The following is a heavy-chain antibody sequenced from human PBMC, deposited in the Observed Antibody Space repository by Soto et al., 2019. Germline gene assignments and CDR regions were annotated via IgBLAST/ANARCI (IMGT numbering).Heavy chain of an antibody. J-gene: IGHJ4*02. CDR1: GFTFSTDS. CDR3: ARFFGSGFDY. CDR2: ISTIGSTR. V-gene: IGHV3-48*02. D-gene: IGHD6-19*01. Sequence: ESGGGLVQPGGSLRLSCVASGFTFSTDSMNWVRQAPGKGLEWVAHISTIGSTRYYADSVKGRFTISRDNAKTSLYLQMDSLRNEDTAVYYCARFFGSGFDYWGQGTLVTVSS.